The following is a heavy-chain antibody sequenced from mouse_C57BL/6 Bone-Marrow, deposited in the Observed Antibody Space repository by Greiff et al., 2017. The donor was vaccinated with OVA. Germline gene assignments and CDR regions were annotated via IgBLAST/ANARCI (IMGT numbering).Heavy chain of an antibody. CDR1: GYSITSGYY. CDR2: ISYDGSN. V-gene: IGHV3-6*01. CDR3: ARDEGAYRYFDV. J-gene: IGHJ1*03. Sequence: ESGPGLVKPSQSLSLTCSVTGYSITSGYYWNWIRQFPGNKLEWMGYISYDGSNNYNPSLKNRISITRDTSKNQFFLKLNSVTTEDTATYYCARDEGAYRYFDVWGTGTTVTVSS.